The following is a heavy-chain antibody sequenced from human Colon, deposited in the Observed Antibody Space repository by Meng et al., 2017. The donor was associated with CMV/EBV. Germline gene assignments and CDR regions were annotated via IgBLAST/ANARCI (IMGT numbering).Heavy chain of an antibody. D-gene: IGHD6-19*01. CDR3: AREERGSGWSADY. J-gene: IGHJ4*02. V-gene: IGHV3-74*01. CDR2: VNREGSNT. Sequence: ESLKISCATSGFIFSDYWMHWVRQVPGKGLVWVSSVNREGSNTNYADSVKGRFTISRDNARNTLYLQMNSLRVEDTAVYYCAREERGSGWSADYWGQGTLVTVSS. CDR1: GFIFSDYW.